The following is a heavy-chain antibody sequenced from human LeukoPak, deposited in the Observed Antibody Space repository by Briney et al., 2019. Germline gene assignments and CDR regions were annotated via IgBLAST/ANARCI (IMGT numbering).Heavy chain of an antibody. Sequence: GGSLRLSCAASGFTFSSYWMSWVRQAPGKGLEWVANIKQDGSEKYYVDSVKGRFTISRDNAKNSLYLQMNSLRAEDTAVYYCARDFGGYCSGGSCIDAFDIWGQGTMVTVSS. CDR2: IKQDGSEK. V-gene: IGHV3-7*01. J-gene: IGHJ3*02. CDR3: ARDFGGYCSGGSCIDAFDI. CDR1: GFTFSSYW. D-gene: IGHD2-15*01.